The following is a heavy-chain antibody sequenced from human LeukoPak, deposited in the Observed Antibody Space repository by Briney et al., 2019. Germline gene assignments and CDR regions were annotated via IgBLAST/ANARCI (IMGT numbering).Heavy chain of an antibody. J-gene: IGHJ4*02. D-gene: IGHD4-11*01. CDR1: GFTFSSYA. CDR2: ISGSGGST. Sequence: GGSLRLSCAASGFTFSSYAMSWVRQAPGKGLEWVSVISGSGGSTYYRDSVKGRSTISRDNSKNTLYLQMNSLTAGDTAVYFCAKDGTTTVTFDYWGQGTLVTVSS. V-gene: IGHV3-23*01. CDR3: AKDGTTTVTFDY.